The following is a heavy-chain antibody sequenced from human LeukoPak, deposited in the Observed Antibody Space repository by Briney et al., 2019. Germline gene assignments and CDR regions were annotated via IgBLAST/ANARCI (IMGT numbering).Heavy chain of an antibody. CDR1: GGSISSGGYY. CDR3: ARLKFYDSTGYTPGYYMDV. J-gene: IGHJ6*03. Sequence: PSQTLSLTCTVSGGSISSGGYYWSWIRQHPGKGLEWIGRIYPSGSTEYNTSLKSRVTMSVDMSKKQFSLKLTSVTAADTAVYYCARLKFYDSTGYTPGYYMDVWGKGTTVTVSS. D-gene: IGHD3-22*01. CDR2: IYPSGST. V-gene: IGHV4-61*02.